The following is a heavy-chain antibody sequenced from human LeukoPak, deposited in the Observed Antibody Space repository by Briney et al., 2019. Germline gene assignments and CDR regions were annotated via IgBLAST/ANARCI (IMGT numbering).Heavy chain of an antibody. CDR1: GGSFSTFY. CDR2: ISYTGST. CDR3: ARAIGIYSSSDY. Sequence: SETMSLTCTVSGGSFSTFYWSWIRQPPGKGLEWIGYISYTGSTNYNPSLMSRVTISVDTSKNQFSLKVTSVTAADTAVYYCARAIGIYSSSDYWGQGTLVTVSS. D-gene: IGHD2-21*01. J-gene: IGHJ4*02. V-gene: IGHV4-59*08.